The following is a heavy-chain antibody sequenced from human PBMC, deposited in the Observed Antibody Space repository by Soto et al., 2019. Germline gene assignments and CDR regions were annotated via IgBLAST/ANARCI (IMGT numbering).Heavy chain of an antibody. CDR2: IYYSGST. V-gene: IGHV4-39*01. Sequence: SETLSLTCTVSGGSISSSSYYWGWIRQPPGKGLEWIGSIYYSGSTYYNPSLKSRVTISVDTSKNQFSLYLISVTAADTAVYYCARQHIVVVTATDAFDIWGQGTMVTVSS. CDR3: ARQHIVVVTATDAFDI. CDR1: GGSISSSSYY. D-gene: IGHD2-21*02. J-gene: IGHJ3*02.